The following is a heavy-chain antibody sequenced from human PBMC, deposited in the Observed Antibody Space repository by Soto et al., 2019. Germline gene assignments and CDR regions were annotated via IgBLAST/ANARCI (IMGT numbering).Heavy chain of an antibody. CDR1: GFTFSSYW. D-gene: IGHD3-9*01. Sequence: EVQLVESGGGLVQPGGSLRLSCAASGFTFSSYWMSWVRQAPGKGLEWVANIKQDGSEKYYVDSVKGRFTISRDNAKNSLYLQMNSLRAEDTAVYYCARDSNWLAEDAFDIWGQGTMVTVSS. CDR3: ARDSNWLAEDAFDI. CDR2: IKQDGSEK. V-gene: IGHV3-7*05. J-gene: IGHJ3*02.